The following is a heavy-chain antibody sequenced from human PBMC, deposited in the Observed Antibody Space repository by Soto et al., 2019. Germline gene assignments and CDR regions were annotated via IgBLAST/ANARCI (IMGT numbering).Heavy chain of an antibody. J-gene: IGHJ4*02. D-gene: IGHD3-3*01. CDR1: GFTIISYS. Sequence: GGSLRLSCAASGFTIISYSMNWVRQAPGKGLEWVSSISSSSSYIYYADSVKGRFTISRDNAKNSLYLQMNSLRAEDTAVYYCARVYRITIFGVVSAPYDYWGQGTLVTVSS. CDR3: ARVYRITIFGVVSAPYDY. CDR2: ISSSSSYI. V-gene: IGHV3-21*01.